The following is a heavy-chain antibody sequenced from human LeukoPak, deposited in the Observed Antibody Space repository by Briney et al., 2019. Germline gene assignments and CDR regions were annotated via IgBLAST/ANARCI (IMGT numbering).Heavy chain of an antibody. D-gene: IGHD5-12*01. J-gene: IGHJ4*02. CDR1: GFTFSSYS. CDR2: ISSSSSYI. V-gene: IGHV3-21*01. Sequence: RPGGSLRLSCAASGFTFSSYSMNWVRQAPGKGLEWVSSISSSSSYIYYGDSVKGRFTISRDNAKNSLYLQMNSLRVEDTAVYYCARGPSGYHNTGGQGTLVTVSS. CDR3: ARGPSGYHNT.